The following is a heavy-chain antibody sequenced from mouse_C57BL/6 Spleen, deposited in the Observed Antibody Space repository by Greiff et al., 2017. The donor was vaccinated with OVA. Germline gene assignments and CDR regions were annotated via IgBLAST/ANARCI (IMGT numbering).Heavy chain of an antibody. D-gene: IGHD1-1*01. J-gene: IGHJ3*01. CDR1: GYSITSGYF. CDR3: ARGDYYVSPWFAY. Sequence: VQLVESGPGLVKPSQSLSLTCSVTGYSITSGYFWNWIRQFPGNKLEWMGYISYDGSNNYNPSLKNRISITRDTSKNQFFLKLNSVTTEDTATYYCARGDYYVSPWFAYWGQGTLVTVSA. CDR2: ISYDGSN. V-gene: IGHV3-6*01.